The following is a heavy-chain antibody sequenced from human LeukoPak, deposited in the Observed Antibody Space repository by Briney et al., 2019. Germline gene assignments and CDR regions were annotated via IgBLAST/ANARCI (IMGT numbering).Heavy chain of an antibody. CDR2: IVAIGDHI. V-gene: IGHV3-23*01. CDR1: GFFLHNYA. D-gene: IGHD3-10*01. Sequence: GGSLRLSCDVSGFFLHNYAMAWVRPAPGKGLEYVSSIVAIGDHIYYGGSVKRRFTISRDNSKNTLFLQMNSLRAEDTALYYCATQPPDYSIGPSYGSFNIWGQGTKVTVSS. CDR3: ATQPPDYSIGPSYGSFNI. J-gene: IGHJ3*02.